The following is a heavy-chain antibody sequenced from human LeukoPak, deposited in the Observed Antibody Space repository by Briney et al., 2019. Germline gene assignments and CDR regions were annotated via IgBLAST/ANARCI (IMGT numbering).Heavy chain of an antibody. CDR2: INHSGST. CDR3: ARGAMVRGVLQYYYYMDV. J-gene: IGHJ6*03. D-gene: IGHD3-10*01. Sequence: SETLSLTCAVYGGSFSGYYWSWIREPPGKGLEWIGEINHSGSTNYNPSLKSRVTISVDTSKNQFSLKLSSVTAADTAVYYCARGAMVRGVLQYYYYMDVWGKGATVTISS. CDR1: GGSFSGYY. V-gene: IGHV4-34*01.